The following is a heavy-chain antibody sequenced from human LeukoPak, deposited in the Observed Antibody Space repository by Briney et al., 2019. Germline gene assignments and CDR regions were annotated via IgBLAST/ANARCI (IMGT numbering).Heavy chain of an antibody. D-gene: IGHD5-12*01. V-gene: IGHV3-48*01. CDR1: GFTFSSYS. CDR3: ARDRGYSGYDDFDY. Sequence: PGGSLRLSCAVSGFTFSSYSMNWVRQAPGKGLEWVSYISSSSSTIYYADSVKGRFTISRDNAKNSLYLQMNSLRAEDTAVYYCARDRGYSGYDDFDYWGQGTLVTVSS. J-gene: IGHJ4*02. CDR2: ISSSSSTI.